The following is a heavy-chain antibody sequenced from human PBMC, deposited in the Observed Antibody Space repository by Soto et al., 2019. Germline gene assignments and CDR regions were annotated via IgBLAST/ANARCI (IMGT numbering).Heavy chain of an antibody. Sequence: KTGGSLRLSCTASGFTFGDYAMSWFRQAPGKGLEWVGFIRSKAYGGTTEYAASVKGRFTISRDDSKSIAYLQMNSLKTEDTAVYYCTRASWYFSRLFDYWGQGTLVTVSS. CDR2: IRSKAYGGTT. CDR3: TRASWYFSRLFDY. D-gene: IGHD6-13*01. J-gene: IGHJ4*02. CDR1: GFTFGDYA. V-gene: IGHV3-49*05.